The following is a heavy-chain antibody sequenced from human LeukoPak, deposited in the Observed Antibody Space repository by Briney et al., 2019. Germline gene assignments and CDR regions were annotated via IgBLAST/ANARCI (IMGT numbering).Heavy chain of an antibody. J-gene: IGHJ4*02. Sequence: SETLSLTCTVSGGSINSYYWSWIRQPPGRGLEWVGSIHYSGSTSYNPSLRSRVTISVDKSKNQFFLKLSSVTATDTAVYYCARDSPVGRRGDPFDYWGQGTLVTVSS. CDR2: IHYSGST. CDR1: GGSINSYY. V-gene: IGHV4-59*01. D-gene: IGHD3-16*01. CDR3: ARDSPVGRRGDPFDY.